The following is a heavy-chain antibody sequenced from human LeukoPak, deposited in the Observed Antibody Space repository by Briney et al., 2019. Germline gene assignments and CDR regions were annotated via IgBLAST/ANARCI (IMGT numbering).Heavy chain of an antibody. CDR1: DYSISSGYY. Sequence: SETLSLTCAVSDYSISSGYYWGWIRQPPGMGLEWIGSIYHSGSTYYNPSLKSRVTISVDTSKNQFSLKLSSVTAADTAVYFCARAYSSTWYGGDTFDIWGQGTMVTVSS. D-gene: IGHD6-13*01. J-gene: IGHJ3*02. CDR3: ARAYSSTWYGGDTFDI. CDR2: IYHSGST. V-gene: IGHV4-38-2*01.